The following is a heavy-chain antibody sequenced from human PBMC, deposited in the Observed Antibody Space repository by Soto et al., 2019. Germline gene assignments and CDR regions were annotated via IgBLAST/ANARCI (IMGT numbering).Heavy chain of an antibody. CDR1: GFTFSSNY. V-gene: IGHV3-66*01. CDR2: IYSVGST. D-gene: IGHD5-12*01. J-gene: IGHJ3*02. Sequence: GESLKISCAASGFTFSSNYMSWVRQAPGKGLEWVSVIYSVGSTYYADSVTGRFTISRHNSKNTLYLQMNSLRAEDTAVYYCASLGGRDGYNYAFDIWGQGTMVTVSS. CDR3: ASLGGRDGYNYAFDI.